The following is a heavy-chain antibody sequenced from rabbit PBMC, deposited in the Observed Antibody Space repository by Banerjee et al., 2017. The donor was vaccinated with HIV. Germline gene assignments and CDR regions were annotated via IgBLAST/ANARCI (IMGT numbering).Heavy chain of an antibody. CDR1: GFSFSSSYY. J-gene: IGHJ6*01. CDR2: IVAGKNIDT. V-gene: IGHV1S40*01. CDR3: ARGSAYAGAGYAL. D-gene: IGHD4-2*01. Sequence: QSLEESGGDLVKPGASLTLTCTASGFSFSSSYYMCWVRQAPGKGLEWVACIVAGKNIDTYYASWAKGRFTISKASSTTVTLQMTSLTAADTATYFCARGSAYAGAGYALWGQGTLVTVS.